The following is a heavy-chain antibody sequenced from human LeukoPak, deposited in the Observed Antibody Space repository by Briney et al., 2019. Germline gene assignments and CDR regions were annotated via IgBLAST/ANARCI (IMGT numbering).Heavy chain of an antibody. D-gene: IGHD2-2*01. Sequence: ASVKVSCKASGYTFTSYYMHWVRQAPGQGLEWMGIINPSGGSTSYAQKFQGRVTITRDTSASTAYMELSSLRSEDTAVYYCARVKYQLLLDYWGQGTLVTVSS. CDR1: GYTFTSYY. CDR2: INPSGGST. CDR3: ARVKYQLLLDY. J-gene: IGHJ4*02. V-gene: IGHV1-46*01.